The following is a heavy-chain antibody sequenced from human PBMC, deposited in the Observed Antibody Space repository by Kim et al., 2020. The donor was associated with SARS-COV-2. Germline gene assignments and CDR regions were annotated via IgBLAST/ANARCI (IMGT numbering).Heavy chain of an antibody. CDR1: GYTFTSYA. J-gene: IGHJ6*02. Sequence: ASVKVSCKASGYTFTSYAMHWVRQAPGQRLEWMGWINAGNGNTKYSQKFQGRVTITRDSSASTAYMELSSLRSEDTAVYYCARSLPERGYGSGSRYYYYGMDVWGQGATVTVSS. D-gene: IGHD3-10*01. CDR3: ARSLPERGYGSGSRYYYYGMDV. CDR2: INAGNGNT. V-gene: IGHV1-3*01.